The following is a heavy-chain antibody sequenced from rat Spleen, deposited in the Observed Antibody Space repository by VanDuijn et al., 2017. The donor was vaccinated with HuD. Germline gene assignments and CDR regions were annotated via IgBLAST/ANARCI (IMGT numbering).Heavy chain of an antibody. V-gene: IGHV2-19*01. CDR1: GFSLSNYG. CDR3: TRSWGYYYDGSPQWFSY. CDR2: IQNGGNT. J-gene: IGHJ3*01. D-gene: IGHD1-12*03. Sequence: QVQLKESGPGLVQPSQTLSLTCTVSGFSLSNYGVIWVRQPPGKGLEWMGRIQNGGNTDYNSGLKSRLSISRDTSKSQVFLKMNSLQTEDTAIYFCTRSWGYYYDGSPQWFSYWGQGTLVTVSS.